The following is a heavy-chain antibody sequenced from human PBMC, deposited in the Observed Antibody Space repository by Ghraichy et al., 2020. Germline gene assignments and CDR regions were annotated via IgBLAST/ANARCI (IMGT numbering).Heavy chain of an antibody. J-gene: IGHJ4*02. D-gene: IGHD3-3*01. CDR3: TTDPYSRMTISGVVTTDLSDY. CDR1: GFSLSNAW. CDR2: IKRKIDGGTT. Sequence: GGSLRLSCAASGFSLSNAWMSWVRQAPGKGLEWVGRIKRKIDGGTTDYAAPVKGRFTISRDDSENTLYLQMNGLKTEDTAVYYCTTDPYSRMTISGVVTTDLSDYWGQGTLVTVSS. V-gene: IGHV3-15*01.